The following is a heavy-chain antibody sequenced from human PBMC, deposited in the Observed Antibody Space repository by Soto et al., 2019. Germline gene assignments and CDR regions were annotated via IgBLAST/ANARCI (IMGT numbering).Heavy chain of an antibody. Sequence: ASVKVSCKASGYTFTSYAMHWVRQAPGQRLEWMGWINAGNGNTKYSQKFQGRVTITGDTSTSTAYMELSSLRSEDTAVYYCARSGLGYYGSGSYYNPYGMDVWGPGPTVTVSS. CDR1: GYTFTSYA. D-gene: IGHD3-10*01. CDR2: INAGNGNT. J-gene: IGHJ6*02. V-gene: IGHV1-3*01. CDR3: ARSGLGYYGSGSYYNPYGMDV.